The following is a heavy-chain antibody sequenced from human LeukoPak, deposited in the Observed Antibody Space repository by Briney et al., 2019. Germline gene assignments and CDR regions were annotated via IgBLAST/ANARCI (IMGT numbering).Heavy chain of an antibody. CDR3: ARDLTFYYYGSGSYYDY. J-gene: IGHJ4*02. D-gene: IGHD3-10*01. CDR1: GGSISSSSYY. V-gene: IGHV4-39*07. Sequence: SETLSLTCTVSGGSISSSSYYWGWIRQPPGKGLEWIGSIYYSGSTYYNPSLKSRVTISVDTSKNQFSLKLSSVTAADTAVYYCARDLTFYYYGSGSYYDYWGQGILVTVSS. CDR2: IYYSGST.